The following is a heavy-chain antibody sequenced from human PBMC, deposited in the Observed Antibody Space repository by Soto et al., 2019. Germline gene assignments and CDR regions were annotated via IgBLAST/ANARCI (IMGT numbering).Heavy chain of an antibody. CDR1: GGSISSGDYY. CDR3: ARESEVDIVATIPDY. Sequence: SETLSLTCTVSGGSISSGDYYWSWIRQPPGKGLEWIGYIYYSGSTYYNPSLKSRVTVSVDTSKNQFSLKLSSVTAADTAVYYCARESEVDIVATIPDYWGQGTLVTVSS. V-gene: IGHV4-30-4*01. CDR2: IYYSGST. D-gene: IGHD5-12*01. J-gene: IGHJ4*02.